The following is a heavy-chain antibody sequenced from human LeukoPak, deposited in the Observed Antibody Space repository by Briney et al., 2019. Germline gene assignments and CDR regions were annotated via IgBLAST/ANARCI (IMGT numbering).Heavy chain of an antibody. CDR1: GFTFSDYY. V-gene: IGHV3-11*01. CDR3: ARVDNWNDPPFDY. CDR2: ISSSGSTI. J-gene: IGHJ4*02. D-gene: IGHD1-20*01. Sequence: GGSLRLSCAASGFTFSDYYMSWIRQAPGKGLEWVSYISSSGSTIYYADSVKGRFTISRDNAKNSLYLQMNSLRAEDTAVYYCARVDNWNDPPFDYWGQGTLITVSS.